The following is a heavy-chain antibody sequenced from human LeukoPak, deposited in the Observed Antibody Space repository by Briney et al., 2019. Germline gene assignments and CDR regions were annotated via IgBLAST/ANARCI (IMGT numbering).Heavy chain of an antibody. CDR3: ARAMKGLRLGELSLTVGY. D-gene: IGHD3-16*02. V-gene: IGHV1-2*02. Sequence: ASVKVSCKASGYTFTGYYMHWVRQAPGQGLEWMGWINPNSGGTNYAQKFQGRVTMTRGTSISTAYMELSRLRSDDTAVYYCARAMKGLRLGELSLTVGYWGQGTLVTVSS. CDR1: GYTFTGYY. J-gene: IGHJ4*02. CDR2: INPNSGGT.